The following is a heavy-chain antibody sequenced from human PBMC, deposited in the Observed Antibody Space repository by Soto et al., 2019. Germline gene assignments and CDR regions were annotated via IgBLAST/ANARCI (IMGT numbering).Heavy chain of an antibody. CDR2: IIPMFPTT. CDR1: GDTFGRNA. Sequence: QVQLVQSGAEVKRPGSSVRVSCTASGDTFGRNAIHWVRQAPGQGLEWMGGIIPMFPTTNYAQKFKGRLTIYANESTGTAYMEMTSMTSEDTAGYYCTKDGDSADYGSWGQGTLVTVSS. J-gene: IGHJ5*02. D-gene: IGHD2-21*01. V-gene: IGHV1-69*01. CDR3: TKDGDSADYGS.